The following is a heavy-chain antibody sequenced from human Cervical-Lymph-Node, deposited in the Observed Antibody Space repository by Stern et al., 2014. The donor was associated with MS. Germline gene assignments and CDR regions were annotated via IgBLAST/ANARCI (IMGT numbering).Heavy chain of an antibody. D-gene: IGHD6-13*01. CDR2: IFPNDEK. J-gene: IGHJ4*02. V-gene: IGHV2-26*01. CDR3: ARTGPYSSSWPGYYFDY. CDR1: GFSLRKAGMG. Sequence: ESGPVLVKSTETLTLTCTVSGFSLRKAGMGVSWIRQPPGKALEWLAHIFPNDEKSYRTSLKSRLTISKDTSKSQVVLTMTNMDPVDTATYYCARTGPYSSSWPGYYFDYWGQGTLVTVSS.